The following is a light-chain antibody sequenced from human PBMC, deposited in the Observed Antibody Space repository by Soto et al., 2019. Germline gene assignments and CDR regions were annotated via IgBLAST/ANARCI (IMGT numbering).Light chain of an antibody. CDR1: QSVSSH. CDR2: DAS. J-gene: IGKJ4*01. V-gene: IGKV3-11*01. Sequence: EIVLTQSPATLSFSPGERATLSCRASQSVSSHLGWYQQKPGQAPRLLIYDASNRATGIPARFSGSGSGTDFTLTISSLEPEDSAVYYCQQRSNWPLTFGGGTKVEIK. CDR3: QQRSNWPLT.